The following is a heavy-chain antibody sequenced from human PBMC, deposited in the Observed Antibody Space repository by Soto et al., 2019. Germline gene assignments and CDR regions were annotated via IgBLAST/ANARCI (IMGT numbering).Heavy chain of an antibody. D-gene: IGHD1-26*01. J-gene: IGHJ3*02. V-gene: IGHV1-8*01. CDR2: MNPNSGNT. CDR3: AIQYSGRRNAFDI. CDR1: GYTFTSYD. Sequence: QVQLVQSGAEVKKPGASVKVSCKASGYTFTSYDINWVRQATGQGLEWMGWMNPNSGNTGYAQKCQGRITMTRNTSITTAYMELSSLRSEDTAVYYCAIQYSGRRNAFDIWGQGTMVTVSS.